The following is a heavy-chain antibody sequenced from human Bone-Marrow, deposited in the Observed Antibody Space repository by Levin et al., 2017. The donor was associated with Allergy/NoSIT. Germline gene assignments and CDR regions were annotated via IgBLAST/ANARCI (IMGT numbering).Heavy chain of an antibody. D-gene: IGHD5-18*01. CDR1: SYSLTTYG. CDR3: ARGRGYSHGYWVVELDV. V-gene: IGHV1-18*01. CDR2: INPYDGYT. Sequence: GESLKISCKASSYSLTTYGLIWMRQAPGQGLEWLGWINPYDGYTKYAQKFQGRVTLTADASTDTAYMELTTLTFDDTAVYYCARGRGYSHGYWVVELDVWGQGTLITVSS. J-gene: IGHJ4*02.